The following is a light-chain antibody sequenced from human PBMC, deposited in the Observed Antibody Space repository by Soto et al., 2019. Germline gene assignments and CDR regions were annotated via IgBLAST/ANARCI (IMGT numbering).Light chain of an antibody. Sequence: DIQMTQSPSSVSASVGDRVTITCRASQGISSGFAWYQQTPGKAPKLLIYAASSLQSGAPSRSSGSGAGKDFTLTINSLQPEDFASYYCQQTNSFPLTFRGGTKVEIK. CDR3: QQTNSFPLT. CDR2: AAS. CDR1: QGISSG. V-gene: IGKV1-12*01. J-gene: IGKJ4*01.